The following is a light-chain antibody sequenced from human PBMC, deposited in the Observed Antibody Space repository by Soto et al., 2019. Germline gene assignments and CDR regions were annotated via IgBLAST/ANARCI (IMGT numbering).Light chain of an antibody. CDR2: EGT. CDR3: YSFAGSTTFSYV. Sequence: LTHPASVSGSPGQSISISCTGTSSDVVTYNLVSWYQQHPGKAPTVLIYEGTKRPSGVSNRFSGSKSGNTASLTISGLQTEDEADYYCYSFAGSTTFSYVFGTGTKVTVL. V-gene: IGLV2-23*03. CDR1: SSDVVTYNL. J-gene: IGLJ1*01.